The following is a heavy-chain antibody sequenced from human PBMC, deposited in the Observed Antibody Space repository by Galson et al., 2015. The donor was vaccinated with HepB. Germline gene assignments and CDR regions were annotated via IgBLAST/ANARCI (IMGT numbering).Heavy chain of an antibody. Sequence: SLRLSCAASGFTFSSYSMNWVRQAPGKGLDWVSSISSSSSYIYYADSVKGRFTISRDNAKNSLYLQMNSLRAEDTAVYYCARDILRYDFWSGYHYGMDVWGQGTTVTVSS. J-gene: IGHJ6*02. CDR1: GFTFSSYS. V-gene: IGHV3-21*01. D-gene: IGHD3-3*01. CDR3: ARDILRYDFWSGYHYGMDV. CDR2: ISSSSSYI.